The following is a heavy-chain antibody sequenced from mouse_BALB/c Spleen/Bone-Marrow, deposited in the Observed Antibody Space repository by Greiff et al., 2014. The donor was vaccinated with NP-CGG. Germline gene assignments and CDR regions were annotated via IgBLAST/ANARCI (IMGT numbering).Heavy chain of an antibody. D-gene: IGHD1-1*01. Sequence: EVQLVESGAELVKPGASVKLSCTASGFNIKDTYMHWVKQRPEQGLGWIGRIDLANGNIKYDPNFRGKATATADASSNTAYLQLSIRTSEDNAVYYYAPYYCGRWFANWGQGTLVTVSA. J-gene: IGHJ3*01. CDR3: APYYCGRWFAN. CDR1: GFNIKDTY. V-gene: IGHV14-3*02. CDR2: IDLANGNI.